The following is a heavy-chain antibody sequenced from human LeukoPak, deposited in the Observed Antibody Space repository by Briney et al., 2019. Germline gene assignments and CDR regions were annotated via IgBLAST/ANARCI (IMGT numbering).Heavy chain of an antibody. D-gene: IGHD3-10*01. J-gene: IGHJ3*02. CDR1: GFTVSSNY. CDR3: ARATERRQNLLWFGELYNNDAFDI. Sequence: GGSLRLSCTASGFTVSSNYMSWVRQAPGKGLEWVSVIYTGVSTYYADSVKGRFTISRDNSKNTLYLQMNSLRAEDTAVYYCARATERRQNLLWFGELYNNDAFDIWSQGTMVTVSS. CDR2: IYTGVST. V-gene: IGHV3-66*01.